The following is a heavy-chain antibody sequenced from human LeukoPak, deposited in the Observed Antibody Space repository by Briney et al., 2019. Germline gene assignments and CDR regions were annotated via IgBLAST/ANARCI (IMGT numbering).Heavy chain of an antibody. CDR2: IYYSGST. J-gene: IGHJ2*01. V-gene: IGHV4-59*01. CDR1: GGSISSYY. Sequence: SETLSLTCTVSGGSISSYYWSWIRQPAGKGLEWIGYIYYSGSTNYNPSLKSRVTISVDTSKNQFSLKLSSVTAADTAVYYCARVDDSSGYSYWYFDLWGRGTLVTVSS. CDR3: ARVDDSSGYSYWYFDL. D-gene: IGHD3-22*01.